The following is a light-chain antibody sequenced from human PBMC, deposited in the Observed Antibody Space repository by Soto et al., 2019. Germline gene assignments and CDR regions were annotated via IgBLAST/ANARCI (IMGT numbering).Light chain of an antibody. Sequence: DIQMTQSPSSLSASVGDRVTITCRASQTISTSLNWYQQKPGKAPNLLIYPASSLRSGVPSRFSGSGYGTDFTLTITSLQPEDFATYYCQQSYNSPLTFGGGTKVEIK. CDR2: PAS. CDR3: QQSYNSPLT. CDR1: QTISTS. V-gene: IGKV1-39*01. J-gene: IGKJ4*01.